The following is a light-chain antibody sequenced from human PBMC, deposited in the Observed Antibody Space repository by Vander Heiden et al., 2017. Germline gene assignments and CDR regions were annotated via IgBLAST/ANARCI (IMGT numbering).Light chain of an antibody. V-gene: IGLV3-19*01. CDR1: RLRSCH. CDR2: GDN. Sequence: SSALPQDPAVSVALGRTVRITCQGDRLRSCHESWYQQKPGQAPILVIYGDNNRPSGIPDRFSGSSSGNTASLTITGTQAEEEADYYCNSRDTSANPVIFGGGTKLTVL. CDR3: NSRDTSANPVI. J-gene: IGLJ2*01.